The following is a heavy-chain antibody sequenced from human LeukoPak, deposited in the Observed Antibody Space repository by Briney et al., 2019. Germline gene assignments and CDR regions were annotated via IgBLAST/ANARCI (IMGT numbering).Heavy chain of an antibody. D-gene: IGHD3-22*01. CDR1: GYTFTSYY. CDR2: INPSDRST. Sequence: ASVEVSCKASGYTFTSYYMHWVRQAPGQGLEWMGVINPSDRSTSYAQKFQGRVTMTRDTSTSTVYMELSSLRSEDTAVYYCAREGPRNYFDSSGPGPFDIWGQGTMVTVSS. J-gene: IGHJ3*02. V-gene: IGHV1-46*01. CDR3: AREGPRNYFDSSGPGPFDI.